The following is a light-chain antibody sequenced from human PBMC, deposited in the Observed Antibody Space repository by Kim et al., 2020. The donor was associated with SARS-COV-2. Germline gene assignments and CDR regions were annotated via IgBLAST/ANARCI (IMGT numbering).Light chain of an antibody. CDR2: EDH. CDR3: QSYHDNAWV. J-gene: IGLJ3*02. CDR1: SGSISSDF. V-gene: IGLV6-57*01. Sequence: NFMLTQAHSVSGSPGKTVIIPCTRSSGSISSDFVQWFQQRQGTSPTTVIYEDHVRHSGVPDQCSGFVDSSSNSASLTISGLKTEDEADYYCQSYHDNAWVFGGGTKLTVL.